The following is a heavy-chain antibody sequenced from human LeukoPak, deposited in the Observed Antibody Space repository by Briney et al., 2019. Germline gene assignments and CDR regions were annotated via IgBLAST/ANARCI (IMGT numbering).Heavy chain of an antibody. Sequence: SETLSLTCAVYGGSFSGYYWSWIRQPPGKGLEWIGEINHSGSTNYSPSLKSRVTISVDTSKNQFSLKLSSVAAADTAVYYCARAYYDFWSGYNFDYWGQGTLVTVSS. CDR3: ARAYYDFWSGYNFDY. J-gene: IGHJ4*02. D-gene: IGHD3-3*01. CDR2: INHSGST. V-gene: IGHV4-34*01. CDR1: GGSFSGYY.